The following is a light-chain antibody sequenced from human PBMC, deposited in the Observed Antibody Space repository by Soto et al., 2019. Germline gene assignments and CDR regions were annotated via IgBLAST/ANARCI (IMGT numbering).Light chain of an antibody. J-gene: IGKJ4*01. CDR1: QNIADY. CDR3: LQTFTTHIT. V-gene: IGKV1-39*01. CDR2: SSS. Sequence: DIQMTQSPSSLSASVGDTVTITCRASQNIADYLSWYQQKPGKAPKLLMYSSSILHDGVSSRFSGDGSGTAFTLTITGLQPEDFATYYCLQTFTTHITFGGGTKVDIK.